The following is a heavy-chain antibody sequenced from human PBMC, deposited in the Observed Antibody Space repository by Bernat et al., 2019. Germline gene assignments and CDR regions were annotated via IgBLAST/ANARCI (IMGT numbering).Heavy chain of an antibody. CDR1: GFTFSSYG. Sequence: QVQLVESGGGVVQPGRSLRLSCAASGFTFSSYGMHWVRQAPGKGLEWVAVISHDGSNRYYVDSVKGRFTISRDNSKNTLYVEMNSLRAEDTAVYYCAKDGVGTQISDALDIWGQGTMVTVSS. V-gene: IGHV3-30*18. J-gene: IGHJ3*02. CDR2: ISHDGSNR. CDR3: AKDGVGTQISDALDI. D-gene: IGHD4-23*01.